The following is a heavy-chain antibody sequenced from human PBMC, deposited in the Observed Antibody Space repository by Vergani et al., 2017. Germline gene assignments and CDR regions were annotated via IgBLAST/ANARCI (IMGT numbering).Heavy chain of an antibody. CDR1: GFTFDDYA. CDR3: AKDRYYYDSSGYYYAAFDI. Sequence: EVQLVESGGGVVQPGGSLRLSCAASGFTFDDYAMSWVRQAPGKGLEWVSAISGSGGSTYYADSVKGRFTISRDNSKNTLYLQMNSLRAEDTAVYYCAKDRYYYDSSGYYYAAFDIWGQGTTVTVSS. V-gene: IGHV3-23*04. D-gene: IGHD3-22*01. CDR2: ISGSGGST. J-gene: IGHJ3*02.